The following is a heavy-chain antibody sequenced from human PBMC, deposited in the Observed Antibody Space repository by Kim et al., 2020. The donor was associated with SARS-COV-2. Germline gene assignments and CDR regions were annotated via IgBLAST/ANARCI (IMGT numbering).Heavy chain of an antibody. V-gene: IGHV3-30*18. D-gene: IGHD5-18*01. CDR2: ISYDGSNK. Sequence: GGSLILSCAASGFTFSSYGMHWVRQAPGKGLEWVAVISYDGSNKYYADSVKGRFTISRDNSKNTLYLQMNSLRAEDTAVYYCAKAQWIQLDIDYWGQGTL. CDR1: GFTFSSYG. J-gene: IGHJ4*02. CDR3: AKAQWIQLDIDY.